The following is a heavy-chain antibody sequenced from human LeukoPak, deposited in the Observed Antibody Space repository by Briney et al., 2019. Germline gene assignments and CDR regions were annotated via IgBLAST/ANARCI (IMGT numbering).Heavy chain of an antibody. CDR2: INPNSGGT. CDR1: GYTFTGYY. J-gene: IGHJ3*02. CDR3: ARDSLPYYYDSSGYGGAAFDI. Sequence: ASVKVSCKASGYTFTGYYMHWVRQAPGHGLEWMGWINPNSGGTNYAQKLQGRVTMTTDTSTSTAYMELRSLRSDDTAVYYCARDSLPYYYDSSGYGGAAFDIWGQGTMVTVSS. D-gene: IGHD3-22*01. V-gene: IGHV1-2*02.